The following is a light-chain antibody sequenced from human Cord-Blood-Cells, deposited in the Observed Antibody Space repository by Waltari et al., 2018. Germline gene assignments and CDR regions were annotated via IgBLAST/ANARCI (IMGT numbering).Light chain of an antibody. CDR3: QVCDSSSDHYV. CDR2: DDS. CDR1: NMGSKS. Sequence: SYVLTQPPSVSVAPGKTARITGGGNNMGSKSVHWDQQKPGQAPVLVVYDDSDRPSGIPEGFSGSNSGNTATLTISRVEAGDEADYYCQVCDSSSDHYVFGTGTKVTVL. V-gene: IGLV3-21*03. J-gene: IGLJ1*01.